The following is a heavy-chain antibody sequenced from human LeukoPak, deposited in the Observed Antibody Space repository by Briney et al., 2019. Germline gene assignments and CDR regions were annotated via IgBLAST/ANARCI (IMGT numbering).Heavy chain of an antibody. D-gene: IGHD1-26*01. CDR3: ARDLGGRSGY. J-gene: IGHJ4*02. CDR2: ISYDGSNK. CDR1: GFTFSSYA. Sequence: GRSLRLSCAASGFTFSSYAMHWVRQAPGKGLEWVAVISYDGSNKYYADSVKGRFTISRDNSKNTLYLQMNSLRAEDTAVYYCARDLGGRSGYWGQGTLVTVSS. V-gene: IGHV3-30*04.